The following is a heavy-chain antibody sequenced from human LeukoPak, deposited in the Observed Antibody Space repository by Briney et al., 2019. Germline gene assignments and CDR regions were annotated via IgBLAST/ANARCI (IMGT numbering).Heavy chain of an antibody. Sequence: GGSLRLSCAASGFTFSSYGMHWVRQAPGKGLEWVAVIWYDGSNKYYADSLKGRFTSSRDNSKNTLYLQMNSLSAEDTAVYYCAKWGYYYDVILTDGMDVWGQGTTVTVSS. V-gene: IGHV3-33*06. J-gene: IGHJ6*02. CDR3: AKWGYYYDVILTDGMDV. CDR1: GFTFSSYG. CDR2: IWYDGSNK. D-gene: IGHD3-22*01.